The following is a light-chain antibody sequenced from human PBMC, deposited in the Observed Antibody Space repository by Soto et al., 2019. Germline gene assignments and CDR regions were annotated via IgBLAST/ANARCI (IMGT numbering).Light chain of an antibody. CDR2: LGS. CDR3: MQPRQSWT. V-gene: IGKV2-28*01. J-gene: IGKJ1*01. Sequence: DIVMTQSPLSLPVTPGEPASISCRSSQSLLHSNGYNYLDWYLQKPGQSPQLLIYLGSNRASGVPDRFSGSGSGTDFTLKISRVEAEDVGVYYCMQPRQSWTVDQGTKVEIK. CDR1: QSLLHSNGYNY.